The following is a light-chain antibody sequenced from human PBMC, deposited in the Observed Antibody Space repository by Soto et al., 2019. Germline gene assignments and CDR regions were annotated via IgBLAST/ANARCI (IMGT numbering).Light chain of an antibody. Sequence: QSVLTQPASLSVFPGQSITISCTGTSRDVGSYNLVSWYQQHPGKAPKLMIYEVSKRPSGVSNRFSGSKSGNTASLTISGLQAEDEADYYCCSYAGSSYVFGTGTKVTVL. V-gene: IGLV2-23*02. J-gene: IGLJ1*01. CDR3: CSYAGSSYV. CDR1: SRDVGSYNL. CDR2: EVS.